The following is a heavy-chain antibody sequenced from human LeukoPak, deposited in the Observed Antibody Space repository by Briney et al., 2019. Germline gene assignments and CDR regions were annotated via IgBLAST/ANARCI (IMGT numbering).Heavy chain of an antibody. CDR2: IIPIFGTA. Sequence: SSVKVSFKASGGTFSSYAISWVRQAPGQGLEWMGGIIPIFGTANYAQKFQGRVTITTDDSTSTAYMELSSLRSEDTAVYYCARGFSPYYYDSSGYYNFDYWGQGTLVTVSS. J-gene: IGHJ4*02. V-gene: IGHV1-69*05. CDR3: ARGFSPYYYDSSGYYNFDY. D-gene: IGHD3-22*01. CDR1: GGTFSSYA.